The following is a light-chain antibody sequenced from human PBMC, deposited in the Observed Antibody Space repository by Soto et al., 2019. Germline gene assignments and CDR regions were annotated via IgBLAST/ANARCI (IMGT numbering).Light chain of an antibody. V-gene: IGKV1-33*01. Sequence: DIQMTQSPSSLSASVGDRVTITCQATHDITKSLNWYQQKPGKAPNLLIYEASNLETGVPSRFSGSGSGTDFTFTISKLQPEDIATYYCQQYGSLPITFGPGTRLEIK. CDR1: HDITKS. J-gene: IGKJ5*01. CDR3: QQYGSLPIT. CDR2: EAS.